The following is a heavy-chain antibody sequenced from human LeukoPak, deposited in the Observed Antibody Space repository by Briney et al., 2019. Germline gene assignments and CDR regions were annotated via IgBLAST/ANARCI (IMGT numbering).Heavy chain of an antibody. J-gene: IGHJ5*02. CDR1: GYTFTDYY. CDR2: INPNSGGT. D-gene: IGHD6-13*01. CDR3: AREGSSSGGPRWFDP. V-gene: IGHV1-2*02. Sequence: ASVKVSCKPSGYTFTDYYIHWVRQAPGQGLEWMGWINPNSGGTNYAQKFQGRITMTRDTSISTAYMELSRLRSDDTAVYYCAREGSSSGGPRWFDPWGQGTLVTVSS.